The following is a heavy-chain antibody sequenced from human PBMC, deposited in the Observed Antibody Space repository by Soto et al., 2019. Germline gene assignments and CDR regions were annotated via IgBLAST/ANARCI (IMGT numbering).Heavy chain of an antibody. Sequence: GGSLRLSCAASGFTFSSYGMHWVRQAPGKGLEWVAVIWYDGSNKYYADSVKGRFTISRDNSKNTLYLQMNSLRAEDTAVYYCARESGDTAMVTYYGMDVWGQGTTVTVSS. V-gene: IGHV3-33*01. J-gene: IGHJ6*02. CDR3: ARESGDTAMVTYYGMDV. D-gene: IGHD5-18*01. CDR2: IWYDGSNK. CDR1: GFTFSSYG.